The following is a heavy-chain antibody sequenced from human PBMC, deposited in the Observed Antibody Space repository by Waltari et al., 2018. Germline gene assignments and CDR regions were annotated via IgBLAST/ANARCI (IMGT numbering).Heavy chain of an antibody. Sequence: QVQLQQWGAGLLKPSETLSLTCAVYGGSFSGYYWSWIRQPPGKGLEWIGEINHSGSTNYNPSLKSRVTISVDTSKNQFSLKLSSVTAADTAVYYCARAPFRGGFDYWGQGTLVTVSS. D-gene: IGHD3-16*01. CDR2: INHSGST. CDR1: GGSFSGYY. CDR3: ARAPFRGGFDY. V-gene: IGHV4-34*01. J-gene: IGHJ4*02.